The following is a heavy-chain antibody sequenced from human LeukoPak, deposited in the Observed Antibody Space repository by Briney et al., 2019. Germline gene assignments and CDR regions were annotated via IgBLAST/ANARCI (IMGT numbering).Heavy chain of an antibody. CDR3: ASRYYDSSGYYYGMDV. V-gene: IGHV4-59*01. Sequence: SETLSLTCTVSGGSISSYYWSWIRQPPGKGLEWIGYIYYSGSTNYNPSLKSRVTISVDTSKNQFSLKLSSVTAADTAVYYCASRYYDSSGYYYGMDVWGQGTTVTVSS. D-gene: IGHD3-22*01. CDR1: GGSISSYY. CDR2: IYYSGST. J-gene: IGHJ6*02.